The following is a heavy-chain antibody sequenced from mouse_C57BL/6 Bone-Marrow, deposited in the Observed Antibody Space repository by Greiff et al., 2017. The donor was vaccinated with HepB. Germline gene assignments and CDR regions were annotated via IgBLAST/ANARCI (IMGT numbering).Heavy chain of an antibody. Sequence: QVQLQQSGAELVMPGASVKLSCKASGYTFTSYWMHWVNQRPGQGLEWIGEIDPSDSYTNYNQKFKGKSTLTVDKSSSTAYMQLSSLTSEDSAVYYCAREGLITFDVWGTGTTVTVSS. CDR3: AREGLITFDV. J-gene: IGHJ1*03. V-gene: IGHV1-69*01. D-gene: IGHD1-1*01. CDR2: IDPSDSYT. CDR1: GYTFTSYW.